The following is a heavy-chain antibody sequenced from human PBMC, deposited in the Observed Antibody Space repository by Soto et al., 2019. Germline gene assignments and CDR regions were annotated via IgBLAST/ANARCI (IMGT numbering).Heavy chain of an antibody. CDR3: ARYCSGGSCYPEDYYYGMDV. V-gene: IGHV5-51*01. D-gene: IGHD2-15*01. J-gene: IGHJ6*02. CDR2: IYPGDSDT. CDR1: GYSFTSYW. Sequence: PGESLKISCKGSGYSFTSYWIGWVRQMPGKGLEWMGIIYPGDSDTRYSPSFQGQVTISADKSISTAYLQWSSLKASDTAMYYCARYCSGGSCYPEDYYYGMDVWGQGTTVTVSS.